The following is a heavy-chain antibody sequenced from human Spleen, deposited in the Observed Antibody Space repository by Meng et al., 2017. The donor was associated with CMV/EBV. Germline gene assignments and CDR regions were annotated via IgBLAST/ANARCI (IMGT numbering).Heavy chain of an antibody. Sequence: GESLKISCAASGFTFSSYAMSWVRQAPGKGLEWVSVIYSGGSSTYYADSVKGRFTISRDNSKNTLYLQMNSLRAEDTAVYYCARDYCSGDCDAFDIWGQGTMVTVSS. V-gene: IGHV3-23*03. CDR3: ARDYCSGDCDAFDI. J-gene: IGHJ3*02. CDR2: IYSGGSST. CDR1: GFTFSSYA. D-gene: IGHD2-21*01.